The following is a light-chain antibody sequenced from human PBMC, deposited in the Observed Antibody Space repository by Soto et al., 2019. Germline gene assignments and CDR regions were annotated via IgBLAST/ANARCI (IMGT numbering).Light chain of an antibody. J-gene: IGLJ1*01. CDR2: ANN. CDR3: QAYDNSLTYV. V-gene: IGLV1-40*01. Sequence: QTVVTQPPSVSGAPGQRVTISCTGTSSNIGAGYDVHWYRQLPGSAPTLLIFANNNRPSGVSDRFSGSKSGTSASLAITGLQAEDEAEYYCQAYDNSLTYVFGPGTKLTVL. CDR1: SSNIGAGYD.